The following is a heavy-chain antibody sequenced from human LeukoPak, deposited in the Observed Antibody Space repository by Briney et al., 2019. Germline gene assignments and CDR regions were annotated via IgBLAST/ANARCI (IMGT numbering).Heavy chain of an antibody. CDR2: IYYNWST. D-gene: IGHD3-16*02. V-gene: IGHV4-59*01. J-gene: IGHJ4*02. Sequence: PSETLSLTCTVSGGSISSYYWSWIRQPPAKGLEWIGYIYYNWSTNYNPSLKSRVTISVDTSNNQFSLKLSSVTAADTAVYYCARGAYSGYDYRYVWGSYRYYYFDYWGQGTLVTVSS. CDR3: ARGAYSGYDYRYVWGSYRYYYFDY. CDR1: GGSISSYY.